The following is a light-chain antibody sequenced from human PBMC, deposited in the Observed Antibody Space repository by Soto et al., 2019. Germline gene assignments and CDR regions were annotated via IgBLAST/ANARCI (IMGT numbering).Light chain of an antibody. Sequence: EIVMTQSPVTPSVPPGESAPHSCGASQSVRSNVAWYQQKPGQAPSLLIYGAFTRATGIPTRFSGTGSGTEFTLTISRLQSEDFALYYCQQYNDWPLTFGQGTKVDIK. CDR2: GAF. J-gene: IGKJ1*01. CDR3: QQYNDWPLT. V-gene: IGKV3-15*01. CDR1: QSVRSN.